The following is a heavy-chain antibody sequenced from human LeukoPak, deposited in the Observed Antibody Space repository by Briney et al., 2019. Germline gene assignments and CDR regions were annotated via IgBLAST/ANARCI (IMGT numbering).Heavy chain of an antibody. D-gene: IGHD3-22*01. Sequence: SQTLSLTCTVSGGSISSGDYYWSWIRQPPGKGLEWIGYIYCSGSTYYNPSLKSRVTISVDTSKNQFSLKLSSVTAADTAVYYCARGDYYDSSGPTLDYWGQGTLVTVSS. CDR3: ARGDYYDSSGPTLDY. CDR2: IYCSGST. V-gene: IGHV4-30-4*01. J-gene: IGHJ4*02. CDR1: GGSISSGDYY.